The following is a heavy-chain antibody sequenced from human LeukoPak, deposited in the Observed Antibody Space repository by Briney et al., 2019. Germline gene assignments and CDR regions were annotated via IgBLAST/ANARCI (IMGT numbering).Heavy chain of an antibody. Sequence: GGSLRLSCAASGFTFSSYGMHWVRQAPGKGLEWVAVIWYDGSNKYYADSVKGRFTISRGNSKNTLYLQMNSLRAEDTAVYYCAKVGRVVAPYYFDYWGQGTLVTVSS. CDR2: IWYDGSNK. CDR1: GFTFSSYG. CDR3: AKVGRVVAPYYFDY. D-gene: IGHD2-15*01. J-gene: IGHJ4*02. V-gene: IGHV3-33*06.